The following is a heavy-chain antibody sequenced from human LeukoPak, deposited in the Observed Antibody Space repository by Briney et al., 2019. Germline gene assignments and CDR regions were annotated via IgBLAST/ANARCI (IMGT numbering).Heavy chain of an antibody. CDR2: IIPIFGIA. CDR1: GGTFSSYA. CDR3: AILYCSSTSCYNLYYYGMDV. D-gene: IGHD2-2*02. J-gene: IGHJ6*02. Sequence: ASVKVSCKASGGTFSSYAISWVRQAPGQGLKWMGRIIPIFGIANYAQKFQGRVTITADKSTSTAYMELSSLRSEDTAVYYCAILYCSSTSCYNLYYYGMDVWGQGTTVTVSS. V-gene: IGHV1-69*04.